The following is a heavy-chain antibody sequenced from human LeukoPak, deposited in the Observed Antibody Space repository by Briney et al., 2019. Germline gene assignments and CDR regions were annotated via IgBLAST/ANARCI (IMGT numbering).Heavy chain of an antibody. V-gene: IGHV1-2*02. CDR2: INPNSGGT. J-gene: IGHJ4*02. CDR3: ARFGHYDFWSGYPPPFDY. D-gene: IGHD3-3*01. CDR1: GYTFTVYC. Sequence: ASVKVCCKASGYTFTVYCMHWVRQAPGQGLEWMGWINPNSGGTNYAQKFQGRVTMTRDTSISTAYMELSRLRSDDTAVYYCARFGHYDFWSGYPPPFDYWGQGTLVTVSS.